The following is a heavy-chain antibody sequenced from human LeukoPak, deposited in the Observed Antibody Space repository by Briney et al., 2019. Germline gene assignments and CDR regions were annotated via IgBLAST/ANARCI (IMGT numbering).Heavy chain of an antibody. J-gene: IGHJ3*02. CDR2: INPNSGGT. D-gene: IGHD6-13*01. Sequence: ASVKVSCKASGYTFTGYYMHWVRQAPGQGLEWMGWINPNSGGTNYAQKFQGRVTMTRDTSISTAYMELSRLRSDDTGVYYCARELSSSWYAFDIWGQGTMVTVSS. CDR1: GYTFTGYY. CDR3: ARELSSSWYAFDI. V-gene: IGHV1-2*02.